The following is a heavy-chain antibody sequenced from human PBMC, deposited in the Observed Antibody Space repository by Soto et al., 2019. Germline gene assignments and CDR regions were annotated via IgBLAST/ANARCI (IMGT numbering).Heavy chain of an antibody. Sequence: QVQLVQSGAEVKEPGSSVKVACQASGGAFSTYAISWVRQAPGQGLEWMGGVIPLFGTSNYQPKFQGIVSNAADRSTEPAYMELSRLRFEGKAVYFRARELKAGEPFGMHVWGQGTTVTVSS. V-gene: IGHV1-69*06. CDR1: GGAFSTYA. D-gene: IGHD1-26*01. CDR3: ARELKAGEPFGMHV. J-gene: IGHJ6*01. CDR2: VIPLFGTS.